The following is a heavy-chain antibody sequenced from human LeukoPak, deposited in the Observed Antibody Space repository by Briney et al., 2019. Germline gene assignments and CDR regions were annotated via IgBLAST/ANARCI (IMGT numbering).Heavy chain of an antibody. CDR2: IYSGGST. Sequence: SGGSLRLSCAASGFTVSSNYMSWVRQAPGKGLEWVSVIYSGGSTYYADSVKGRFTISRDNSKNTLYLQMNSLRAEDTAVYYCARDPPPSYYYDNSGNSDYWGQGTLVTVSS. CDR3: ARDPPPSYYYDNSGNSDY. CDR1: GFTVSSNY. D-gene: IGHD3-22*01. J-gene: IGHJ4*02. V-gene: IGHV3-66*01.